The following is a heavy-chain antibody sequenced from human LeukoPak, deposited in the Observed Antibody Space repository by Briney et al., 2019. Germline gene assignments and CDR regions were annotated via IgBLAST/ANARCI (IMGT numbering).Heavy chain of an antibody. D-gene: IGHD5-18*01. CDR3: AKDAVIQLWLRYFDY. CDR1: GFTFSSYA. J-gene: IGHJ4*02. Sequence: PGGSLRLSCAAAGFTFSSYAMSWVRQAPGKGLEWGSAISGSGGSTYYADSVKGRFTISRDNSKNTLYLQMNSLRAEDTAVYYCAKDAVIQLWLRYFDYWGQGTLVTVSS. CDR2: ISGSGGST. V-gene: IGHV3-23*01.